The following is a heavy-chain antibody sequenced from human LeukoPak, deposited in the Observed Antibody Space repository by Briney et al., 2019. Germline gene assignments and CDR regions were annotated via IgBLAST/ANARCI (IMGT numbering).Heavy chain of an antibody. CDR1: GFTFSTYS. V-gene: IGHV3-48*01. CDR2: ISSSSGTI. J-gene: IGHJ6*03. CDR3: ARRSEFGVLYYMDV. Sequence: GGSLRLSCAASGFTFSTYSMNWVRQAPGKGLEWVSYISSSSGTIYYEDSVKGRFTISRDNAKNSLYLQMNSLRAEDTAVYYCARRSEFGVLYYMDVWGKGTTVTVSS. D-gene: IGHD3-16*01.